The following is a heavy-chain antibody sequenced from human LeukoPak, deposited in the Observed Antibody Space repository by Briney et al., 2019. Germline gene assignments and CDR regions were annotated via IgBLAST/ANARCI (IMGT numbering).Heavy chain of an antibody. CDR2: LYYSGST. V-gene: IGHV4-59*07. CDR3: ARGLMMAVAGRGEFHY. Sequence: SDTLSLTCTVSGGSFSSYYWSWIRQPPGKGLEWIGYLYYSGSTNYNPSLKSRVTISVDTSKNQFSLKLSSVTAADTAVYYCARGLMMAVAGRGEFHYWGQGTVVTVSS. CDR1: GGSFSSYY. J-gene: IGHJ4*02. D-gene: IGHD6-13*01.